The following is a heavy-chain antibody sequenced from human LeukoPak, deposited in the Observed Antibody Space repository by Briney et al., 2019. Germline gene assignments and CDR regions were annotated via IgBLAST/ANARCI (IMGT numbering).Heavy chain of an antibody. CDR1: GYTFTGYY. CDR2: INPNSGGT. CDR3: ARVQDYGDYPDY. D-gene: IGHD4-17*01. Sequence: SVKVSCKASGYTFTGYYLHWVRQAPGQGLEWMGWINPNSGGTNYAQKFQGRVTMTRDTSISTAYMKLSRLRSDDTAVYYCARVQDYGDYPDYWGQGTLVTVSS. J-gene: IGHJ4*02. V-gene: IGHV1-2*02.